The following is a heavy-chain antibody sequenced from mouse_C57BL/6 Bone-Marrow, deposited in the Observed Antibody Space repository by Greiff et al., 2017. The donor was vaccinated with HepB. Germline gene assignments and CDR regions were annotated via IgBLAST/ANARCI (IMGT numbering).Heavy chain of an antibody. CDR3: ARSCYYCGSSYVGY. CDR1: GYSFTGYY. D-gene: IGHD1-1*01. V-gene: IGHV1-42*01. Sequence: VQLQQSGPELVKPGASVKISCKASGYSFTGYYMNWVKQSPEKSLEWIGEINPSTGGTTYNQKFKAKATLTVYKSSSTAYMQLKSLTSEDSAVYYCARSCYYCGSSYVGYWGQGTTLTVSS. J-gene: IGHJ2*01. CDR2: INPSTGGT.